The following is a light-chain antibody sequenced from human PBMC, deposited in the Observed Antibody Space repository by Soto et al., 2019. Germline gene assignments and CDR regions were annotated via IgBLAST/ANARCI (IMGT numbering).Light chain of an antibody. J-gene: IGKJ1*01. Sequence: DIVMTQSPDSLAVSLGERATINCKSSKSVLYSSNNKNYLAWYQQKPGQPPELLIYWASTRESGVPDRFSGSGSGTDFPLNISSLQAEDVAVYYCQQHYSTPWTFGQGTKVEIK. CDR2: WAS. CDR1: KSVLYSSNNKNY. CDR3: QQHYSTPWT. V-gene: IGKV4-1*01.